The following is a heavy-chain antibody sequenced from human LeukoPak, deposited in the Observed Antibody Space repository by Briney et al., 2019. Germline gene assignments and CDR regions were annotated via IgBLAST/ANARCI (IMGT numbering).Heavy chain of an antibody. CDR1: GFTFSSYG. CDR2: ISYDGSNK. Sequence: AGGSLRLSCAASGFTFSSYGMHWVRQAPGKGLEWVAVISYDGSNKYYADSVKGRFTISRDNSKNTLYLQMNSLRAEDTAVYYCAKAIDYSNAPSWYWGQGTLVTVSS. V-gene: IGHV3-30*18. J-gene: IGHJ4*02. CDR3: AKAIDYSNAPSWY. D-gene: IGHD4-11*01.